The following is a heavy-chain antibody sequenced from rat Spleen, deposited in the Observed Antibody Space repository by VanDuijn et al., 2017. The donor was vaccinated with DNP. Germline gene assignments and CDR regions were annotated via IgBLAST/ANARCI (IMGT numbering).Heavy chain of an antibody. CDR2: ISYSGTT. CDR1: GYSITSNY. Sequence: EVQLQESGPGLVKPSQSLSLTCSVTGYSITSNYWGWIRKFPGNKMEWMGYISYSGTTGYNPSLKSRISITRDTSKNQFLLRVNSVTTEDTATYYCARGLNYGGYNYYWYFDFWGPETMVTVSS. D-gene: IGHD1-11*01. J-gene: IGHJ1*01. V-gene: IGHV3-1*01. CDR3: ARGLNYGGYNYYWYFDF.